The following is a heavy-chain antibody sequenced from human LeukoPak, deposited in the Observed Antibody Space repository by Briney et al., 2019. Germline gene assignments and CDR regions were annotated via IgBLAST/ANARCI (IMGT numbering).Heavy chain of an antibody. V-gene: IGHV1-18*01. J-gene: IGHJ6*03. Sequence: ASVEVSCKASGYTFNNYGISWVRQAPGQGLEWMGWISTYTGNTNYAQKLQGRVTMTTDTSTSTAYMELRSLRSDDTAVYYCARRSGYNYYYMDVWGKGTTVTVSS. D-gene: IGHD3-10*01. CDR1: GYTFNNYG. CDR2: ISTYTGNT. CDR3: ARRSGYNYYYMDV.